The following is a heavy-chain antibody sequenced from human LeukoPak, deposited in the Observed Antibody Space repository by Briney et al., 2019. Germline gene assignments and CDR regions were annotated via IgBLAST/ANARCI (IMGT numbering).Heavy chain of an antibody. D-gene: IGHD2/OR15-2a*01. J-gene: IGHJ3*01. Sequence: PGGSLRLSCAASGFVVNDAWMSWVRQAPGKGLEWVGRIQSRDGGGTTQYAAPVKGRFTISRDDSKNTLSLQMNSLKFEDTAVYYCTTYNSRDAFDFWGRGTMVTVSP. CDR2: IQSRDGGGTT. CDR3: TTYNSRDAFDF. CDR1: GFVVNDAW. V-gene: IGHV3-15*01.